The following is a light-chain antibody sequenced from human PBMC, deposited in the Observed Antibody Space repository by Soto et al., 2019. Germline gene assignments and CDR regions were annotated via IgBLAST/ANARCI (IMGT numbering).Light chain of an antibody. CDR2: EVS. Sequence: QSVLTQPASVSGSPGQSITISCTGTSSDVGGYNYVSWYQHHPGKAPKLMIYEVSDRPSGVSNRFSGSKSGNTASLTISGLQAEDEADQYCASYTSRSALDVFGTGTKLTVL. CDR1: SSDVGGYNY. CDR3: ASYTSRSALDV. V-gene: IGLV2-14*01. J-gene: IGLJ1*01.